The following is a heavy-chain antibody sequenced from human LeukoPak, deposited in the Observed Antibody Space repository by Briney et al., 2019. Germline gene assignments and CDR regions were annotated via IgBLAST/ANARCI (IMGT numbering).Heavy chain of an antibody. V-gene: IGHV3-23*01. J-gene: IGHJ4*02. D-gene: IGHD1-26*01. CDR1: GFTFSSYA. Sequence: GGSLRLSCAASGFTFSSYAMSWVRQAPGKGLEWVSAISGSGGSTYYADSVKGRFTISRDNSKNTLYLQMNSLRAEDTAVYYCARSWTELLGSDYWGQGTLVTVSS. CDR2: ISGSGGST. CDR3: ARSWTELLGSDY.